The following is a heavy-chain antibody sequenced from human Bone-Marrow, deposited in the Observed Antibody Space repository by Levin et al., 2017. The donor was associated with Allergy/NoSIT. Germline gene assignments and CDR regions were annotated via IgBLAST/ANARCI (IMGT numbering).Heavy chain of an antibody. D-gene: IGHD1-1*01. CDR1: GFTFNTAW. CDR2: IQSETDGGTT. V-gene: IGHV3-15*01. Sequence: GGSLRLSCSASGFTFNTAWMTWVRQAPGRGLEWVGHIQSETDGGTTHYTAPVKGRFTISRDGAKNTLFLQMNSLKTEDTAVYYCTSATLNVWGKGTTVTVSS. CDR3: TSATLNV. J-gene: IGHJ6*04.